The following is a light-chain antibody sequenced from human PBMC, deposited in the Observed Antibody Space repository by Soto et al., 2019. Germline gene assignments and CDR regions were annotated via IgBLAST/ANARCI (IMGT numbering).Light chain of an antibody. Sequence: EIVMTQSPATLCLSPGERATLSCRASQRITTVAWYQQKPGQAPRLLIYGLSIRAPGVPARFSVSGSGTEFTLTISSLQSEDFAVYFCQQYYDWPTFGQGTKVDIK. V-gene: IGKV3-15*01. CDR3: QQYYDWPT. CDR2: GLS. CDR1: QRITT. J-gene: IGKJ1*01.